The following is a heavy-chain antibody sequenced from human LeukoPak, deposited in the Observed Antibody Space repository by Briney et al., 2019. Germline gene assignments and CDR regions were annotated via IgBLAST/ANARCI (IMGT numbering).Heavy chain of an antibody. D-gene: IGHD2-2*01. CDR2: VRYDETSR. Sequence: GGSLRLSCAASGFTFSNYGMHWVRQAPGKGLEWVAFVRYDETSRFYADSVKGRFTISRDNSKTTLYLQMNSLRAEDTAVYYCAKDVPSAYFDYWGQGTLVTVSS. CDR1: GFTFSNYG. CDR3: AKDVPSAYFDY. V-gene: IGHV3-30*02. J-gene: IGHJ4*02.